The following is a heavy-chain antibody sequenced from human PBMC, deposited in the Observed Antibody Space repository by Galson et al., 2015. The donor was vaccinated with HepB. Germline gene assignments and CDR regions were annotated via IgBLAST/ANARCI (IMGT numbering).Heavy chain of an antibody. J-gene: IGHJ4*02. D-gene: IGHD3-10*01. Sequence: SVKVSCKASGYSFASYAMHWLRQAPGQRLEWMGWITAGNGNTKYTQKFQGRVTITRDTSANTAYMELGSLISEDTAVYYCARDLFNYYGSGSYSFWGQGTLVTVSS. CDR1: GYSFASYA. CDR2: ITAGNGNT. V-gene: IGHV1-3*01. CDR3: ARDLFNYYGSGSYSF.